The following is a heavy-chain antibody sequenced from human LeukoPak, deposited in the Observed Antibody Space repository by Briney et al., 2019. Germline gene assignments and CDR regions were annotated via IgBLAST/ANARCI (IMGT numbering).Heavy chain of an antibody. CDR1: GFTFSSYG. Sequence: GGSLRLSCAASGFTFSSYGMHWLRQAPGKGLEWMSFIRYDGSNKYYADSVKGRFTISRDNSKNTLYLQMNSLRAEDTAVYYCAKGYSYGFVYWGQGTLVTVSS. CDR2: IRYDGSNK. J-gene: IGHJ4*02. D-gene: IGHD5-18*01. V-gene: IGHV3-30*02. CDR3: AKGYSYGFVY.